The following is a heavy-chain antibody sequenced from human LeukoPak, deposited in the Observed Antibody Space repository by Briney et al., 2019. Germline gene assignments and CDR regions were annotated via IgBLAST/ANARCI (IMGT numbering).Heavy chain of an antibody. CDR3: ARDLADFWSGYPYYFDY. CDR2: INPSGGST. V-gene: IGHV1-46*01. D-gene: IGHD3-3*01. CDR1: GYTFTSYY. J-gene: IGHJ4*02. Sequence: ASVKVSCKASGYTFTSYYMHWVRQAPGQGLEWMGIINPSGGSTSYAQKFQGRVTMTRDTSTSTVYMELSSLRSEDTAVYYCARDLADFWSGYPYYFDYWGQGTLVTVSS.